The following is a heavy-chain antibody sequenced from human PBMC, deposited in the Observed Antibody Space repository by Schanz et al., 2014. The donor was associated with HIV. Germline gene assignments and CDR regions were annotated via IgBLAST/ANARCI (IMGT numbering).Heavy chain of an antibody. Sequence: QVQLVQSGAEVKKPGASVKVSCKASGYTFTNYDINWVRQATGQGLEWMGWMNPNSGNTGYAQKFQGRVTMTRDTSISTAYMELSRLRSDDTAVYYCARGRSGYCSGGSCPYGRYYFDYWGRGTLVAVSS. D-gene: IGHD2-15*01. CDR2: MNPNSGNT. CDR3: ARGRSGYCSGGSCPYGRYYFDY. V-gene: IGHV1-8*01. CDR1: GYTFTNYD. J-gene: IGHJ4*01.